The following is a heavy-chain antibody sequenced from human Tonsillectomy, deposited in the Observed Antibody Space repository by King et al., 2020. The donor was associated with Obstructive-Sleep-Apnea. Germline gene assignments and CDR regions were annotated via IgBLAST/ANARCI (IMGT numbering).Heavy chain of an antibody. Sequence: VQLQQWGAGLLKPSETLSLTCAVYGGSFSGYYWSWIRQPPGKGLEWMVEINHCGSTNYNPSLKSRVTISLDTYKNQFSLELSSVTAADTAVYYCARGGWGSSWPFDYWGQGTLVTVSS. CDR2: INHCGST. D-gene: IGHD6-13*01. V-gene: IGHV4-34*01. CDR3: ARGGWGSSWPFDY. J-gene: IGHJ4*02. CDR1: GGSFSGYY.